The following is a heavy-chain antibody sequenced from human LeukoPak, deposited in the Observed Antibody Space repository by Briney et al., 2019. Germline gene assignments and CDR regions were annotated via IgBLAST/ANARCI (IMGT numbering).Heavy chain of an antibody. CDR3: ARLAYCGGDCYSPYYFDY. J-gene: IGHJ4*02. CDR1: GFTFSSYA. V-gene: IGHV3-64*01. CDR2: ISSNGGST. D-gene: IGHD2-21*02. Sequence: RGSLRLSCAASGFTFSSYAMHWVRQAPGKGLEYVSAISSNGGSTYYANSVKGRFTISRDNSKNTLYLQMGSLRAEDMAVYYCARLAYCGGDCYSPYYFDYWGQGTLVTVSS.